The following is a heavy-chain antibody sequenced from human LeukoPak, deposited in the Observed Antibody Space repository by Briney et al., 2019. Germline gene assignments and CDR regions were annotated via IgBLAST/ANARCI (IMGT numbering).Heavy chain of an antibody. Sequence: GSLRLSCTASGFTFGDYAMSWVRQAPGKGLEWVGFIRSKAYGGTTEYAASVKGRFTISRDDSKSIAYLQMNSLKTEDTAVYYCTSEYYDSWSGSYYFDYWGQGTLVTVSS. CDR2: IRSKAYGGTT. D-gene: IGHD3-3*01. J-gene: IGHJ4*02. CDR3: TSEYYDSWSGSYYFDY. V-gene: IGHV3-49*04. CDR1: GFTFGDYA.